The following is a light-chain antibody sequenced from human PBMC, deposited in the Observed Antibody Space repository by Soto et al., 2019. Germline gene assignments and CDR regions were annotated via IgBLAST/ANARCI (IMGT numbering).Light chain of an antibody. Sequence: EIVLTQSPGTLSLSPGERATLSCRASQSVSSSYLAWYKQKPGQAPRLLIYGASSRATGIPDRFSGSGSGTEFTLTISRMEPEDFAVYYCQQYGTSITFGHGTRLEIK. CDR2: GAS. CDR3: QQYGTSIT. V-gene: IGKV3-20*01. CDR1: QSVSSSY. J-gene: IGKJ5*01.